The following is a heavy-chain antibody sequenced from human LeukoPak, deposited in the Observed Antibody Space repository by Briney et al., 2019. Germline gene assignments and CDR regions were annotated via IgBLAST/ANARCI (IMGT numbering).Heavy chain of an antibody. V-gene: IGHV3-21*01. CDR2: ISSSSSYI. Sequence: TGGSLRLSCAASGFTFSSYSMNWVRQAPGKGLEWVSSISSSSSYIYYADSVKGRFTISRDNAKNSLYLQMNSLRAEDTAVYYCASWLGWGLQPGYYYYMDVWGKGTTVSVSS. J-gene: IGHJ6*03. CDR3: ASWLGWGLQPGYYYYMDV. D-gene: IGHD6-19*01. CDR1: GFTFSSYS.